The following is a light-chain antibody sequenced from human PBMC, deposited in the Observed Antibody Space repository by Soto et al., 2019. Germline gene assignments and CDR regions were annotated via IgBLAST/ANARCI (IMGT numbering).Light chain of an antibody. CDR2: KAS. Sequence: DIQMTQSPPTLSASVGDRVTITCRASQSISSWLAWYQQKPGTAPKLLIYKASTLQSGVPSRFSGSGSGTEFTLNISSLQPNDSANYYCQQYNDNWTFGQGTKVEIK. J-gene: IGKJ1*01. V-gene: IGKV1-5*03. CDR3: QQYNDNWT. CDR1: QSISSW.